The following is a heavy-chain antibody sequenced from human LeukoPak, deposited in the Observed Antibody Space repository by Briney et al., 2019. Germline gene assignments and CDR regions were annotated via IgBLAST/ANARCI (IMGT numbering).Heavy chain of an antibody. CDR3: ARGWDTGYGYYGMDV. Sequence: SETLSLTCTVSGGSISGYYLSWIRQSPEKGLEWIGYIYDSGTTNYNPSLKSRVLMSVDTSKTQVSLKVKSVTAADTAVYYCARGWDTGYGYYGMDVWGQGTTVTVSS. CDR1: GGSISGYY. D-gene: IGHD5-18*01. CDR2: IYDSGTT. V-gene: IGHV4-59*01. J-gene: IGHJ6*02.